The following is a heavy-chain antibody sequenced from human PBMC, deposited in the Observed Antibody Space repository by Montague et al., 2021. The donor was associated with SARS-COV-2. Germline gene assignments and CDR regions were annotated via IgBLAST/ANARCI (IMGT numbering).Heavy chain of an antibody. J-gene: IGHJ6*02. CDR2: ISYDGSNK. Sequence: SLRLSCAASGFTFSSYAMHWVRQAPGKGLEWVAVISYDGSNKYYADSVKGRFTISRDNSKNTLYLQMNSLRAEDTAVYYCARVFGRYDFWSGYFREDYYYYGMDAWGQGTTVTVSS. CDR1: GFTFSSYA. D-gene: IGHD3-3*01. CDR3: ARVFGRYDFWSGYFREDYYYYGMDA. V-gene: IGHV3-30-3*01.